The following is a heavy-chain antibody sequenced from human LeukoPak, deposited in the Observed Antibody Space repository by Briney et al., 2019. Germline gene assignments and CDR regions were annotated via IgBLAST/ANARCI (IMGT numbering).Heavy chain of an antibody. V-gene: IGHV3-23*01. D-gene: IGHD3-22*01. Sequence: GGSLRLSCAASGFTFSSYAMSWVRQAPGKGPEWVATISVSGGSTYFADSVKGRFTISRDDSKNTLSLQMNGLRAEDTAVYYCVRGDSRDYWGQGTLVTVSS. J-gene: IGHJ4*02. CDR3: VRGDSRDY. CDR1: GFTFSSYA. CDR2: ISVSGGST.